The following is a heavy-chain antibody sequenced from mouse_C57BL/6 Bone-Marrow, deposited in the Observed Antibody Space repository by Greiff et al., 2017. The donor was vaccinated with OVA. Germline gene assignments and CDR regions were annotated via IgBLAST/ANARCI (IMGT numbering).Heavy chain of an antibody. V-gene: IGHV1-81*01. CDR3: ASYDYDWYFDV. Sequence: VQLQESGAELARPGASVKLSCKASGYTFTSYGISWVKQRTGQGLEWIGEIYPRSGNTYFNAKFKGKATLTADKSSNTAYMELRSLTSEDSAVYFCASYDYDWYFDVWGTGTTVTVSS. J-gene: IGHJ1*03. CDR2: IYPRSGNT. CDR1: GYTFTSYG. D-gene: IGHD2-4*01.